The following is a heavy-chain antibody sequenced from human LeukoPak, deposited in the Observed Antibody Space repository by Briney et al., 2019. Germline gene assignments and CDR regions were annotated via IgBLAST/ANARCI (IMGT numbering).Heavy chain of an antibody. CDR2: INTNTGNP. D-gene: IGHD5-12*01. V-gene: IGHV7-4-1*02. CDR3: ASVDIVATISGAFDI. J-gene: IGHJ3*02. Sequence: ASVKVFCKASGYTFTSYAMNWVRQAPGQGLEWMGWINTNTGNPTYAQGFTGRFVFSLDTSVSTAYLQISSLKAEDTAVYYCASVDIVATISGAFDIWGQGTMVTVSS. CDR1: GYTFTSYA.